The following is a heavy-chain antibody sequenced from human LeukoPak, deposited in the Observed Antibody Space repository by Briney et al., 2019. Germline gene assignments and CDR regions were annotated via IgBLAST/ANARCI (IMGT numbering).Heavy chain of an antibody. D-gene: IGHD3-22*01. CDR2: MYLSGTT. CDR1: GDSINSLDL. V-gene: IGHV4-4*02. Sequence: PSETLSLTCTVSGDSINSLDLWSWIRQPPGKGLEWIGEMYLSGTTHSNPSVKSRVTISIDKSKNQFFLNLSSVTAADTAVYYCAGLVGRYSSGLYYYYFDYWGQGTLVTVSS. CDR3: AGLVGRYSSGLYYYYFDY. J-gene: IGHJ4*02.